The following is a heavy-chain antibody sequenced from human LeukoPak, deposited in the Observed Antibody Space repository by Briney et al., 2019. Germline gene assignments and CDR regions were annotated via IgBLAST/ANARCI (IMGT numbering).Heavy chain of an antibody. CDR1: GYTFTGYY. V-gene: IGHV1-2*02. Sequence: ASVKVSCKASGYTFTGYYMHWVRQAPGQGLEWMGWINPNSGGTNYAQKFQGRVTMTRDMSTSTVYMELSSLRSEDTAVYYCARVGVLSSSWLLYWGQGTLVTVSS. D-gene: IGHD6-13*01. CDR2: INPNSGGT. CDR3: ARVGVLSSSWLLY. J-gene: IGHJ4*02.